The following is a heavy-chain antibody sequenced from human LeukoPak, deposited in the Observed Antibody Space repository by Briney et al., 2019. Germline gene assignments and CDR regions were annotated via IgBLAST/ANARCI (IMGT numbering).Heavy chain of an antibody. CDR3: VKDRPNGMDA. Sequence: GGSLRLSCTASGFSFTSYALSWIRQAPGKGLEWVSGINGLGDGTYYADSVKGRFSISRDNSRNTMYLQMNSLGAEDTAVYYCVKDRPNGMDAWGQGTTVTVSS. CDR2: INGLGDGT. V-gene: IGHV3-23*01. CDR1: GFSFTSYA. J-gene: IGHJ6*02.